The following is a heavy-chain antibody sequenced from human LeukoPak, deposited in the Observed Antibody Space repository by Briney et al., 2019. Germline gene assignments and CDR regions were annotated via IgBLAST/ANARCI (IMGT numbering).Heavy chain of an antibody. Sequence: SETLSLTCTVSGGSMSSSSYYWGWIRQPPGKGLEWIGSIYYSGKTYYNPSLKSRVIISVDTSKNQFSLKLTFVTAADTAIYYCARTRTDGYNFGFDYWGQGNLVTVSS. J-gene: IGHJ4*02. V-gene: IGHV4-39*01. CDR3: ARTRTDGYNFGFDY. D-gene: IGHD5-24*01. CDR1: GGSMSSSSYY. CDR2: IYYSGKT.